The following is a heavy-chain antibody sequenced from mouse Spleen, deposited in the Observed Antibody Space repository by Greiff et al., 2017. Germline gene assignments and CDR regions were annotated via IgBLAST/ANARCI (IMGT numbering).Heavy chain of an antibody. J-gene: IGHJ2*01. CDR2: IDPETGGT. V-gene: IGHV1-15*01. D-gene: IGHD2-10*02. Sequence: VQLQQSGAELVRPGASVTLSCKASGYTFTDYEMHWVKQTPVHGLEWIGAIDPETGGTAYNQKFKGKAILTADKSSSTAYMELRSLTSEDSAVYYCTRGRYGSPLDYWGQGTTLTVSS. CDR1: GYTFTDYE. CDR3: TRGRYGSPLDY.